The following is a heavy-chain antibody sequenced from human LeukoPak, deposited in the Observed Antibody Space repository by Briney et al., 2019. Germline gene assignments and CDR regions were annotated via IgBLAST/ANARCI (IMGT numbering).Heavy chain of an antibody. Sequence: GRSLRLSCAASGFIFSSYCMHWVRHAPGKGLAWVSRINTDGSSTSYADSVKGRFTISRDNAKTTLYLQMNSLRAEDTAVYYCASLDGSGSYYLFSGWGQGTLVTVPS. D-gene: IGHD3-10*01. J-gene: IGHJ4*02. CDR2: INTDGSST. CDR1: GFIFSSYC. V-gene: IGHV3-74*01. CDR3: ASLDGSGSYYLFSG.